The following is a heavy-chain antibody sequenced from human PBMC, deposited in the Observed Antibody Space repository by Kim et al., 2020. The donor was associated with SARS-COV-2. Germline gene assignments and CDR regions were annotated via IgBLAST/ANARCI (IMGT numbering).Heavy chain of an antibody. CDR2: ISAYNGNT. Sequence: ASVKVSCKASGYTFTSYGISWVRQAPGQGLEWMGWISAYNGNTNYAQKLQGRVTMTTDTSTSTAYMELRSLRSDDTAVYYCARDRDPVPMYSSGWYCYDYWGQGTLVTVSS. J-gene: IGHJ4*02. CDR3: ARDRDPVPMYSSGWYCYDY. CDR1: GYTFTSYG. D-gene: IGHD6-19*01. V-gene: IGHV1-18*01.